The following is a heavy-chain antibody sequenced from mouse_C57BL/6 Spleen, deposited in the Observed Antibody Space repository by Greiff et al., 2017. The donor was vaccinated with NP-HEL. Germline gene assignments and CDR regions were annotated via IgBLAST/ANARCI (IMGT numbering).Heavy chain of an antibody. CDR3: ARDERYYGSSYWFAY. J-gene: IGHJ3*01. V-gene: IGHV1-62-2*01. D-gene: IGHD1-1*01. CDR1: GYTFTEYT. Sequence: LQESGAELVKPGASVKLSCKASGYTFTEYTIHWVKQRSGQGLEWIGWFYPGSGSIKYNEKFKDKATLTADKASSTVYMELSRVTSEDSAVYFCARDERYYGSSYWFAYWGQGTLVTVSA. CDR2: FYPGSGSI.